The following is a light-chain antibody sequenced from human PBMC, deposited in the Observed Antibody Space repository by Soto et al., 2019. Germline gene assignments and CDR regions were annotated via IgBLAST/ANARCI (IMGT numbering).Light chain of an antibody. CDR2: QDR. CDR1: KLGDKY. Sequence: SYELTQPPSVSVSPGQTASITCSGDKLGDKYACWYQQKPGQSPVLVIYQDRKRPSGIPERFAGSNSGNTATLTIRGTQAMDEADYYCQAWDSSIYVVFGGGTKLTVL. CDR3: QAWDSSIYVV. V-gene: IGLV3-1*01. J-gene: IGLJ2*01.